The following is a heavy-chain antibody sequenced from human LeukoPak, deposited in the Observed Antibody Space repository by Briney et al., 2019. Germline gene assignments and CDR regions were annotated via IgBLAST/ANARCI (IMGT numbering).Heavy chain of an antibody. V-gene: IGHV1-2*06. D-gene: IGHD2-15*01. Sequence: PGSSVKVSCNASGYTFTGYYMHWVRQAPGQGLEWMGRINPNSGGTNYAQKFQGRVTMTRDTSISTAYMELSRLRSDDTAVYYCARVSRYCSGGSCYSYFDYWGQGTLVTVS. CDR1: GYTFTGYY. CDR3: ARVSRYCSGGSCYSYFDY. CDR2: INPNSGGT. J-gene: IGHJ4*02.